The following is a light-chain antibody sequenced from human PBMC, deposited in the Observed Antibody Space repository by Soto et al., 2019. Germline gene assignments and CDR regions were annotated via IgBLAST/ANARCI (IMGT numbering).Light chain of an antibody. Sequence: SYELTQPPSVSVSPGQTASITCSGDRLGDKYACWYQQKPGQSPVLVIYEDTKRPSGIPERFSGSNSGNTATLTISGTQAMDEGDYYCQAWDSSTAVFGPGTKVTVL. CDR2: EDT. CDR1: RLGDKY. V-gene: IGLV3-1*01. J-gene: IGLJ1*01. CDR3: QAWDSSTAV.